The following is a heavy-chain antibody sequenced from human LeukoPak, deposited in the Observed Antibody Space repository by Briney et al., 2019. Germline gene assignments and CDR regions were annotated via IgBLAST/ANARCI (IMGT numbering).Heavy chain of an antibody. J-gene: IGHJ4*02. D-gene: IGHD3-16*02. CDR2: IYHSGST. CDR3: ARVLLAYYDYVWGSYRSKVFDY. V-gene: IGHV4-4*02. Sequence: SETLSLTCAVSGDSINNNKWWSWVRQPPGKGLEWIGEIYHSGSTNYNPSLKSRVTISVDTSKNQFSLKLSSVTAADTAVYYCARVLLAYYDYVWGSYRSKVFDYWGQGTLVTVSS. CDR1: GDSINNNKW.